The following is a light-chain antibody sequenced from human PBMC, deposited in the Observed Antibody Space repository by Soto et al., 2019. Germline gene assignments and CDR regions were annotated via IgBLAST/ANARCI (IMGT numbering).Light chain of an antibody. J-gene: IGLJ1*01. Sequence: QSALTQPRSVSGSPGQSVTISCTGTSSDVGGYNYVSWYQQHPGKAPKLMIYDVSKRPSGVPDRFSGSKSGNTASLTISGLQAEDEADYYSCSYAGTYIPYVFGTGTKVTVL. V-gene: IGLV2-11*01. CDR3: CSYAGTYIPYV. CDR2: DVS. CDR1: SSDVGGYNY.